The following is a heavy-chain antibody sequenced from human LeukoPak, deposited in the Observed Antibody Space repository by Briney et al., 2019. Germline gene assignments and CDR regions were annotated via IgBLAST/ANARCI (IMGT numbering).Heavy chain of an antibody. D-gene: IGHD3-10*01. V-gene: IGHV3-53*01. CDR1: GFTVSSSY. J-gene: IGHJ4*02. CDR2: IYSGGST. Sequence: GGSLRLSCAASGFTVSSSYMSWVRQAPGKGLEWVSVIYSGGSTYYADSVKSRFTISRDNSKNTLYLQMNSLRAEDTAVYYCARDGGGSGTLDYWGQGTLVTVSS. CDR3: ARDGGGSGTLDY.